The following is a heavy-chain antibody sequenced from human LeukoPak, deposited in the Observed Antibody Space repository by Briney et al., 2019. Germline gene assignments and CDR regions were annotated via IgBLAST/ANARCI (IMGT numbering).Heavy chain of an antibody. CDR1: GYTFTGYY. CDR2: INPNSGGT. D-gene: IGHD2-2*01. Sequence: SVKVSCKASGYTFTGYYMHWVRQAPGQGLEWMGWINPNSGGTNYAQKFQGRVTMTRDTSISTAYMELSRLRSDDTAVYYCASPLAGYCSSTSCPDYWGQGTLVTVSS. CDR3: ASPLAGYCSSTSCPDY. J-gene: IGHJ4*02. V-gene: IGHV1-2*02.